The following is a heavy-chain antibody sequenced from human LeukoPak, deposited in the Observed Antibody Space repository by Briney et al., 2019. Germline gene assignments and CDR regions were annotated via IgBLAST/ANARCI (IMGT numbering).Heavy chain of an antibody. J-gene: IGHJ4*02. V-gene: IGHV1-69*13. Sequence: ASVKLSCNASAGTFTSYGISWGRQAPGQGLEWMGGIIPNIGTANYDQKFQGRVTITVDESTSKAYMELSILRSEDTAVYYCARDGGSGRYSDDYWGQGTLVTVSS. CDR2: IIPNIGTA. CDR3: ARDGGSGRYSDDY. CDR1: AGTFTSYG. D-gene: IGHD3-16*01.